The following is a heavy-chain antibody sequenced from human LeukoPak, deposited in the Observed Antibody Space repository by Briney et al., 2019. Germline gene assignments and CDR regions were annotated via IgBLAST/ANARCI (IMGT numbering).Heavy chain of an antibody. Sequence: PSETLSLTCTVSDVSISSSNSYWGWIRQPPGKGLEWIGSVYYTGNTYYNASLKSRVTIVIDTSKNQISLRLTSVTATDTAMYYCARQTGSGLFTLPGGQGTLVTVSS. CDR3: ARQTGSGLFTLP. J-gene: IGHJ4*02. V-gene: IGHV4-39*01. CDR1: DVSISSSNSY. CDR2: VYYTGNT. D-gene: IGHD3/OR15-3a*01.